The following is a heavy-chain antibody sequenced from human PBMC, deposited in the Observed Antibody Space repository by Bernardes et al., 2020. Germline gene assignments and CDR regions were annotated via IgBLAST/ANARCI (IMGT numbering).Heavy chain of an antibody. CDR1: GYTFTSYA. CDR2: INAGNGNT. Sequence: ASVKVSCKASGYTFTSYAMHWVRQAPGQRLEWMGWINAGNGNTKYSQKFQGRVTITRDTSASTAYMELSSLRSEDTAVYYCARDQPPIAVAGTGFGAFDIWGQGTMVTVSS. CDR3: ARDQPPIAVAGTGFGAFDI. J-gene: IGHJ3*02. D-gene: IGHD6-19*01. V-gene: IGHV1-3*01.